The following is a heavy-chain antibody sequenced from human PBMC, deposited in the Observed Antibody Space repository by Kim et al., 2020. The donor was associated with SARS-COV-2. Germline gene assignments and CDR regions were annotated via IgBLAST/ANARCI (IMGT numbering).Heavy chain of an antibody. J-gene: IGHJ6*02. CDR3: ARGRLALPLYGMDV. Sequence: TPSLKSRVTTSVDPSTNQFSLKLSSGTAADTAVYYCARGRLALPLYGMDVWGQGTTVTVSS. D-gene: IGHD5-12*01. V-gene: IGHV4-34*01.